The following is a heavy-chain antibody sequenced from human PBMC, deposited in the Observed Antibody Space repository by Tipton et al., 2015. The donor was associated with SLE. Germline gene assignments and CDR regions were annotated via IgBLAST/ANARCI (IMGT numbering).Heavy chain of an antibody. CDR2: IYPGDSDA. J-gene: IGHJ6*03. CDR1: GYSFTTYW. D-gene: IGHD3-3*01. Sequence: QLVQSGAEMKKPGESLKISCKGSGYSFTTYWIAWVCQMPGKGLVWIGIIYPGDSDARNSPSFQGQVTITADKSINTAYLQWSSLDAANTATYYSPRLRSIVYMDVWGKVTTVTVSS. V-gene: IGHV5-51*01. CDR3: PRLRSIVYMDV.